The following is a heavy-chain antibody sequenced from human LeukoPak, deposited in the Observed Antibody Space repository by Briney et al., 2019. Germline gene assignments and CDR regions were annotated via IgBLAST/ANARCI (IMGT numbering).Heavy chain of an antibody. CDR2: INPNSGGT. J-gene: IGHJ6*02. V-gene: IGHV1-2*04. D-gene: IGHD3-10*01. CDR3: ARDGGSGSYYYYGMDV. Sequence: GASVTVSCKASGLSLTHDGISWVRQAPGQGLEWMGWINPNSGGTNYAQKFQGWVTMTRDTSISTAYMELSRLRSDDTAVYYCARDGGSGSYYYYGMDVWGQGTTVTVSS. CDR1: GLSLTHDG.